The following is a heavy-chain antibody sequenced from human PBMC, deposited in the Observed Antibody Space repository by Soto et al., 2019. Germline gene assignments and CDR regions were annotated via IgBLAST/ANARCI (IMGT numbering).Heavy chain of an antibody. CDR1: GGSISNYY. V-gene: IGHV4-59*08. J-gene: IGHJ4*02. CDR2: IYYSGST. D-gene: IGHD6-19*01. Sequence: PSETLSLTCTVSGGSISNYYWSWIRQPPGKGLEWIGYIYYSGSTNYNPSLKSRVTISVDTSKNQFSLDLSSVTAADTAVYYCARVVAGSGWYYFDYWGQGTLVTVS. CDR3: ARVVAGSGWYYFDY.